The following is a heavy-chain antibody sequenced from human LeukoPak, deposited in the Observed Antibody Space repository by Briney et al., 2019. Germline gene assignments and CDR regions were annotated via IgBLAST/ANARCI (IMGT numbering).Heavy chain of an antibody. CDR1: GYTFTSYY. Sequence: ASVKVSCKASGYTFTSYYMHWVRQAPGQGLEWMGIINPSGGSTSYAQQFQGRVTMTRDTSTSTVYMGLSSLRSEGTGVYYCAREKGDYSSLLIWFDPWGQGTLVTVSS. J-gene: IGHJ5*02. V-gene: IGHV1-46*01. CDR3: AREKGDYSSLLIWFDP. CDR2: INPSGGST. D-gene: IGHD6-6*01.